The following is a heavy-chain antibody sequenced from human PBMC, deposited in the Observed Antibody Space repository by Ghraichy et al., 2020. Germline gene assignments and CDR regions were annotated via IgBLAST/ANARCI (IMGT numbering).Heavy chain of an antibody. CDR1: GFTFSIYS. V-gene: IGHV3-7*03. CDR3: ARNRASLDG. J-gene: IGHJ6*04. Sequence: LTCAASGFTFSIYSMSWVRQAPGKGLEWVANINPDGSEKYYVDSVKGRFTMSRDNAKNSVSLQMNSLRAEDTAVYYCARNRASLDGWGKGTTVTVSS. D-gene: IGHD2/OR15-2a*01. CDR2: INPDGSEK.